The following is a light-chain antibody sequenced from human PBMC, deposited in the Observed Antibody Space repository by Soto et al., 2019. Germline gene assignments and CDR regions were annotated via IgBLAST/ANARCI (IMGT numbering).Light chain of an antibody. CDR1: QTTNTW. V-gene: IGKV1-5*01. J-gene: IGKJ2*01. CDR2: DAS. CDR3: QQYISYPYT. Sequence: GDRVTITCRASQTTNTWLAWYQQKPGTAPKLLIYDASSLEGGVPSRFRASGSGTEFTLTISSLQPDDLATYYCQQYISYPYTFGQGTKVEIK.